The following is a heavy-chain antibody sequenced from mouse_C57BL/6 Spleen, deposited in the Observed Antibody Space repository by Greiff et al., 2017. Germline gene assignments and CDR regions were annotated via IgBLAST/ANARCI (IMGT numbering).Heavy chain of an antibody. CDR2: IYPGDGDT. CDR1: GYAFSSSW. J-gene: IGHJ2*01. V-gene: IGHV1-82*01. Sequence: QVQLQQSGPELVKPGASVKISCKASGYAFSSSWMNWVKQRPGQGLEWIGRIYPGDGDTNYNGKFKGKDTLTADKSSSTAYMQLSSLTSEDSAVYFCASYGNYAYFDYWGQGTTLTVSS. D-gene: IGHD2-1*01. CDR3: ASYGNYAYFDY.